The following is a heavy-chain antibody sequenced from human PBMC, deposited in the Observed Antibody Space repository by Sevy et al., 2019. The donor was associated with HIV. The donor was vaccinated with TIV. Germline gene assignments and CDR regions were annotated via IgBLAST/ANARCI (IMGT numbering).Heavy chain of an antibody. CDR3: ARLSVYYYDSDGYYTTGNAFDI. CDR2: IYRGENT. V-gene: IGHV3-53*01. Sequence: GGSRRLSCAATGFDVSSTYMSWVRQGPGKGLEWVSIIYRGENTHYTDSVKGRFTISRDNSKNTLFLQMNSLRAEDTAVYYCARLSVYYYDSDGYYTTGNAFDIWGQGTMVTVSS. D-gene: IGHD3-22*01. J-gene: IGHJ3*02. CDR1: GFDVSSTY.